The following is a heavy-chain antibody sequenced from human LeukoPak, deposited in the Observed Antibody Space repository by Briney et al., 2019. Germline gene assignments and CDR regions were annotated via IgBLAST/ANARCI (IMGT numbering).Heavy chain of an antibody. J-gene: IGHJ2*01. D-gene: IGHD2-15*01. CDR3: AGYCSGGSCYSNWYFDL. V-gene: IGHV3-30*02. CDR1: GFTFSSYG. CDR2: IRYDGSNK. Sequence: GGSLRLSCAASGFTFSSYGMHWVRQAPGKGLEWVAFIRYDGSNKYYADSVKGRFTISRDNSKNTLYLQMNGLRAEDTAVYYCAGYCSGGSCYSNWYFDLWGRGTLVTVSS.